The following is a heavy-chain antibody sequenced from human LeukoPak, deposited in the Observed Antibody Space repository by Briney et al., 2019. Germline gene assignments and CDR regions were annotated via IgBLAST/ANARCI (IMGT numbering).Heavy chain of an antibody. CDR3: ARASWVYYGSGSDFDY. D-gene: IGHD3-10*01. Sequence: GGSLRLSCAASGFTFSSYWMHWVRQAPGKGRVWVSRINSDGSSTSYADSVKGRFTISRDNAKNTLYLQMNSLRAEDTAVYYCARASWVYYGSGSDFDYWGQGTLVTVSS. V-gene: IGHV3-74*01. J-gene: IGHJ4*02. CDR1: GFTFSSYW. CDR2: INSDGSST.